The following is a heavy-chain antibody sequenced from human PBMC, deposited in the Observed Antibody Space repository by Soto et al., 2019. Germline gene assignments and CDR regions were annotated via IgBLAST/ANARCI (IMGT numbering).Heavy chain of an antibody. V-gene: IGHV3-33*01. D-gene: IGHD1-26*01. Sequence: QVQLVESGGGVVQPGRSLRLSCAASGFTFSSHGMHWVRQAPGKGLEWVAVIWYDGSNKYYADSVKGRFTISRDNSKNTLCLQMESLRAEDMAVCRCARWGKAKSLDNWGQGTLVTVSS. J-gene: IGHJ4*02. CDR2: IWYDGSNK. CDR1: GFTFSSHG. CDR3: ARWGKAKSLDN.